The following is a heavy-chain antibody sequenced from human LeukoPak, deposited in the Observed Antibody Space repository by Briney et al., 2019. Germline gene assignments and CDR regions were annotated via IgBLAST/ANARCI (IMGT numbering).Heavy chain of an antibody. CDR1: GFTFDNCA. D-gene: IGHD3-10*01. CDR3: AKDPRREYYFDF. J-gene: IGHJ4*02. CDR2: ISEDGSIT. V-gene: IGHV3-43*02. Sequence: GGSLRLSCVASGFTFDNCAMHWVRQVPGKGLEWVAIISEDGSITYYADSVKGRFSISRDNSKNSLYLQMNSLRREDTAFCYCAKDPRREYYFDFWGQGTRVTVSS.